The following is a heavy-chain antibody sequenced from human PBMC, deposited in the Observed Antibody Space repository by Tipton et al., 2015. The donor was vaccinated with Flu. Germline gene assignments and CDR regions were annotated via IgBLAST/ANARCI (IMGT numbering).Heavy chain of an antibody. CDR3: AREGPAQQPGETIDY. CDR1: GGSISSGDYY. V-gene: IGHV4-30-4*01. Sequence: LVKPTQTLSLTCTVSGGSISSGDYYWSWIRQPPGKGLEWIGYIYYSGSTYYNPSLKSRVTISIDASKNQFSLKLTSVTAADTAVYYCAREGPAQQPGETIDYWGQGTLVTVSS. CDR2: IYYSGST. J-gene: IGHJ4*02. D-gene: IGHD6-13*01.